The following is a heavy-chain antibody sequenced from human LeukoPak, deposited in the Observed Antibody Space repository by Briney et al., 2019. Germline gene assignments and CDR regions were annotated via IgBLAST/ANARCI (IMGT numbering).Heavy chain of an antibody. D-gene: IGHD6-13*01. Sequence: PGGSLRLSCAASGFTFSNAWMSWVRQAPGKGLEWVGRIKSKSDEGTTDYAAPVIGRFNSSRDDSKNTLYLQMNSLKSEDTALYYCTTGGLWYVDYWGQGILGTVSS. CDR2: IKSKSDEGTT. V-gene: IGHV3-15*01. J-gene: IGHJ4*02. CDR3: TTGGLWYVDY. CDR1: GFTFSNAW.